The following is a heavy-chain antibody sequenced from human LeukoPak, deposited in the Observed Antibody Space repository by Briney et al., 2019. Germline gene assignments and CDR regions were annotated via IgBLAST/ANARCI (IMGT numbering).Heavy chain of an antibody. Sequence: SETLSLTCTVSGGSISGGSYHWGWIRQSPGKGLEWIGSINYSGTTYYNPSLKSRVTISVDTSKNQFSLKVSSVTAADTAVYYCATTYSYTSGGYDYWGQGTLVTVSS. V-gene: IGHV4-39*01. J-gene: IGHJ4*02. D-gene: IGHD5-18*01. CDR2: INYSGTT. CDR1: GGSISGGSYH. CDR3: ATTYSYTSGGYDY.